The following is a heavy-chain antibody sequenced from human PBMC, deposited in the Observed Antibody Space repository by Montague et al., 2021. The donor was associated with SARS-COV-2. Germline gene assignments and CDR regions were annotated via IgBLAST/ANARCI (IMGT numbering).Heavy chain of an antibody. D-gene: IGHD6-25*01. V-gene: IGHV2-5*02. J-gene: IGHJ6*02. CDR2: IYWDDDK. Sequence: PALVKPKQTLPLTCTFSGFSLSTSGVGVGWIRQPPGKALEWLALIYWDDDKRYSPSLKSRLTITKDTSKNQVVLTMTNMGPVDTATYYCAHSIAAIEAESSYYYYYYGMDVWGQGTTVTVSS. CDR3: AHSIAAIEAESSYYYYYYGMDV. CDR1: GFSLSTSGVG.